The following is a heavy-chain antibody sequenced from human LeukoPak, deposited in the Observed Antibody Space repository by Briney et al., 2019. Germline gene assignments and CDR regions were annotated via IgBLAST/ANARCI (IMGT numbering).Heavy chain of an antibody. CDR1: GFTFSSYW. D-gene: IGHD3-10*01. CDR3: ARDIRGLLWFGESVW. CDR2: IKQDGSEK. Sequence: PGGSLRLSCAASGFTFSSYWMSWVRQAPGKGLEWVANIKQDGSEKYYVDSVKGRFTISRDNAKNSLYLQMNSLRAEDTAVYYCARDIRGLLWFGESVWGGQGTLVTVSS. V-gene: IGHV3-7*01. J-gene: IGHJ4*02.